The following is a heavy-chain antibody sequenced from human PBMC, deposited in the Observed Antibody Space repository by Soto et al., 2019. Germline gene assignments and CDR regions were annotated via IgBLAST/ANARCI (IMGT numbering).Heavy chain of an antibody. CDR2: IRRSSITI. CDR1: GFTLRSYS. V-gene: IGHV3-48*01. D-gene: IGHD2-21*02. J-gene: IGHJ6*03. Sequence: GGSLRRARAASGFTLRSYSMNWVRQAPGKGREWVSYIRRSSITIYYADSVKGRFTISRDNSKNTLYLQMNSLPAEDTPASYCAQTSGDYYSYYYMDVWGKGTTVTVS. CDR3: AQTSGDYYSYYYMDV.